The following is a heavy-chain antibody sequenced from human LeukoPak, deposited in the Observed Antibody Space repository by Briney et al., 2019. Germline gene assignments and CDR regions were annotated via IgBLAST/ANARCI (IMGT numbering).Heavy chain of an antibody. D-gene: IGHD3-22*01. J-gene: IGHJ4*02. CDR1: GYTLTELS. CDR3: ATDPRYFDSSGYAS. CDR2: FDPEDGET. Sequence: VASVKVSCKVSGYTLTELSMHWVRQAPGKGLEWMGGFDPEDGETIYAQKFQGRVTMTEDTSTDTAYMELSSLRSEDTAVYYCATDPRYFDSSGYASCGQGTLVTVSS. V-gene: IGHV1-24*01.